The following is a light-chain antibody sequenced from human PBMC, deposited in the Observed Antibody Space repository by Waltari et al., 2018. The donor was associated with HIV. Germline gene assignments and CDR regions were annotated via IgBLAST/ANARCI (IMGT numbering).Light chain of an antibody. J-gene: IGLJ2*01. CDR1: SSDVGGYSY. Sequence: QSALAQPPSASVSPGQSVTISCTGTSSDVGGYSYVSWYQQHPGKAPKLMIYEVSKRSSGVPDRFSGSKSGNAASLTVSGLQAEDEADYYCSSYAVSNNVIFGGGTKLTVL. CDR2: EVS. V-gene: IGLV2-8*01. CDR3: SSYAVSNNVI.